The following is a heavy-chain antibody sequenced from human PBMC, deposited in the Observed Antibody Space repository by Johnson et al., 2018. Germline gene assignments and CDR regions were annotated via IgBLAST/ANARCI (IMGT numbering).Heavy chain of an antibody. CDR2: ISWNSGSI. Sequence: VQLVQSGGGLVQPGRSLRLSCAASGFTFDDYAMHWVRQAPGTGLEWVSGISWNSGSIGYADPVKGRFTISRDNAKNSLYLQMNRLRAEDTAVYYCAKDPLLQLNHPPYYYYYMDVWGKGTTVTVSS. J-gene: IGHJ6*03. CDR1: GFTFDDYA. D-gene: IGHD3-22*01. CDR3: AKDPLLQLNHPPYYYYYMDV. V-gene: IGHV3-9*01.